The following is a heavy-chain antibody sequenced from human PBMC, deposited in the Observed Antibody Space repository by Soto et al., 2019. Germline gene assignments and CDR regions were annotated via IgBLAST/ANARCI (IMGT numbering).Heavy chain of an antibody. V-gene: IGHV3-21*06. Sequence: EVQLVESGGGLVKLGESLRVSCAASGFSFTSYTMNWVRQTPGKGLEWVASISAGGRSIYYADSLKGRSTVSRDNAKSSLYLQMNSLRAEDTAIYYCARSTPGNPFDIWGQGTMVTVSA. CDR3: ARSTPGNPFDI. CDR1: GFSFTSYT. J-gene: IGHJ3*02. D-gene: IGHD3-10*01. CDR2: ISAGGRSI.